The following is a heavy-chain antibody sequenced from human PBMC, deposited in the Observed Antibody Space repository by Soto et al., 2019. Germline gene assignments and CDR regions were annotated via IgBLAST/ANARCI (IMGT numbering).Heavy chain of an antibody. CDR2: IYYSGST. Sequence: QLQLQESGPGLVKPSETLSLTCTVSGGSISSSSYYWGWIRQPPGKGLEWIGSIYYSGSTYYNPSLKSRVTISVDTSKNQFSLKLSSVTAADTAVYYCARLTRHYDILTGYYPTNFDYWGQGTLVTVSS. CDR3: ARLTRHYDILTGYYPTNFDY. D-gene: IGHD3-9*01. J-gene: IGHJ4*02. CDR1: GGSISSSSYY. V-gene: IGHV4-39*01.